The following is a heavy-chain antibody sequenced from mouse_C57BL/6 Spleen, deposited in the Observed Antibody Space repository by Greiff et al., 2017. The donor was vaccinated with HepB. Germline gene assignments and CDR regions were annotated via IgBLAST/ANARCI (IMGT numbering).Heavy chain of an antibody. CDR2: ISSGGSYT. CDR3: ARHLNYYGSSYDAMDY. CDR1: GFTFSSYG. Sequence: EVQGVESGGDLVKPGGSLKLSCAASGFTFSSYGMSWVRQTPDKRLEWVATISSGGSYTYYPDSVKGRFTISRDNAKNTLYLQMSSLKSEDTAMYYCARHLNYYGSSYDAMDYWGQGTSVTVSS. V-gene: IGHV5-6*01. D-gene: IGHD1-1*01. J-gene: IGHJ4*01.